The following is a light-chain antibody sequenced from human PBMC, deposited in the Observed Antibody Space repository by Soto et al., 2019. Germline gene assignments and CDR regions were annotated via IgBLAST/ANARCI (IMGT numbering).Light chain of an antibody. Sequence: QSVLTQPPSVSGTLEQGVTISCSGSTSNIGENTVGWFQQLPGTAPKVLIYVNDKRPSGVPDRFSGSKSGTSAYLAISGLQSEDEADYYCAAWDGSLSGHVFGAGTKLTVL. CDR1: TSNIGENT. J-gene: IGLJ1*01. V-gene: IGLV1-44*01. CDR3: AAWDGSLSGHV. CDR2: VND.